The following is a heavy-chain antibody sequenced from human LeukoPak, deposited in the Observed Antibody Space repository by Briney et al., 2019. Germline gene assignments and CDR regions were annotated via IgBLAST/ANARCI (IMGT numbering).Heavy chain of an antibody. J-gene: IGHJ5*02. CDR1: GFTFNRFA. CDR2: ISGSGANT. CDR3: AKGLSLDSSGYFFS. Sequence: GGSLRLSCSTSGFTFNRFAMSWVRQAPGKGLEWLSAISGSGANTYYADSAKDRLTISRDNSKSTLFLQMSSLRGEDTAVYYCAKGLSLDSSGYFFSWGQGTLVIVSS. D-gene: IGHD3-22*01. V-gene: IGHV3-23*01.